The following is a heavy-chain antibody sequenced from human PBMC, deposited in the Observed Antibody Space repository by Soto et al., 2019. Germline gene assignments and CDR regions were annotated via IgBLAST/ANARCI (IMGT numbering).Heavy chain of an antibody. V-gene: IGHV3-74*01. D-gene: IGHD2-15*01. CDR1: GFTFSSYW. Sequence: GGSLRLSCAASGFTFSSYWMHWVRQAPGKGLVWVSRINSDGSSTSYADSVKGRFTISRDNAKNTLYLQMNSLRAEDTAVYYCARSRYCSGGSCSGNAFDIWGQGKMVTVSS. CDR2: INSDGSST. CDR3: ARSRYCSGGSCSGNAFDI. J-gene: IGHJ3*02.